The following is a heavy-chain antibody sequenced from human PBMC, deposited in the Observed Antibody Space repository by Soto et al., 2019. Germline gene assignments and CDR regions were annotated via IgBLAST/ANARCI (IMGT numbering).Heavy chain of an antibody. J-gene: IGHJ6*02. V-gene: IGHV3-72*01. CDR3: AMLGGWSGGSSGMDV. Sequence: VQLVESGGGLVQPGGSLRLSCAASGLIFSDYHMDWVRQAPGKGVEWVGRIRRKANSYTTEYAASGKGRFTISRDDSKNSLYLQMTSLKSEDTAVYYCAMLGGWSGGSSGMDVWGQGTTVTVSS. CDR2: IRRKANSYTT. CDR1: GLIFSDYH. D-gene: IGHD6-19*01.